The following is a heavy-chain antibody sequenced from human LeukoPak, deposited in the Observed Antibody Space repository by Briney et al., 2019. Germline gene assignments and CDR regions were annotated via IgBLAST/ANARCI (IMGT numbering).Heavy chain of an antibody. CDR2: IKQDGSGL. D-gene: IGHD3-16*01. V-gene: IGHV3-7*01. J-gene: IGHJ4*02. Sequence: GGSLRLSCAASGFTFNNYWMSWVRQAPGKGLEWVANIKQDGSGLYYVESVKGRFTISKDNSRNTLNLQMDSLRVEDTAVYYCVRWGSAGLTLDYWGQGTLVTVSS. CDR1: GFTFNNYW. CDR3: VRWGSAGLTLDY.